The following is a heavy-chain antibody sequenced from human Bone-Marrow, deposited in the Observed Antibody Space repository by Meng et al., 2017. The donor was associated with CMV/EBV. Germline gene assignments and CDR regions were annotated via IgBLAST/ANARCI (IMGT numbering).Heavy chain of an antibody. J-gene: IGHJ4*02. CDR2: ISSSSSYI. D-gene: IGHD3-22*01. CDR1: GFTFSSYS. CDR3: AVVYDSSGYQGSGSSDY. Sequence: GESLKISCAASGFTFSSYSMNWVRQAPGKGLEWVSSISSSSSYIYYADSVKGRFTISRDNAKNSLYLQMNSLRAEDTAVYYCAVVYDSSGYQGSGSSDYWGQGPLVTVSS. V-gene: IGHV3-21*01.